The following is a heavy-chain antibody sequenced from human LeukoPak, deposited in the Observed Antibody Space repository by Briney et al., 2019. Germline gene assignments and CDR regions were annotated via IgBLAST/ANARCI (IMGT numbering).Heavy chain of an antibody. CDR1: GGSISSGGYY. CDR3: ARTHHITIFSATFDP. CDR2: IYYSGST. Sequence: PSQTLSLTCTVSGGSISSGGYYWSWIRQHPGKGLEWIGYIYYSGSTYYNPSLKSRVTISVDTSKNQLSLKLSSVTAADTAVYYCARTHHITIFSATFDPWGQGTLVTVSS. D-gene: IGHD3-3*01. V-gene: IGHV4-31*03. J-gene: IGHJ5*02.